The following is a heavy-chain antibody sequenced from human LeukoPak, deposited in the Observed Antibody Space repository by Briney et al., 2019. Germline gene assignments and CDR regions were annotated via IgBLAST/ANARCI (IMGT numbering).Heavy chain of an antibody. Sequence: SQTLSLTCAISGDSVSSNSVTWNWIRQSPSRGLEWLGRTYYRSTWYNDYAVSVRGRITVNPDTSKNQFSLKLSSVTAADTAVYYCARGPDRSGWSSDYWGQGTLVTVSS. D-gene: IGHD6-19*01. CDR2: TYYRSTWYN. CDR3: ARGPDRSGWSSDY. J-gene: IGHJ4*02. V-gene: IGHV6-1*01. CDR1: GDSVSSNSVT.